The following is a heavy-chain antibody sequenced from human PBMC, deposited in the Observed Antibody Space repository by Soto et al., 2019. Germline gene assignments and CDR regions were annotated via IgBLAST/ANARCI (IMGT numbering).Heavy chain of an antibody. CDR2: ISGSGGST. CDR1: GFTFSSYA. Sequence: TGGSLRLSCAASGFTFSSYAMSWVRQAPGKGLEWVSAISGSGGSTYYADSVKGRFTISRDNSKNTLYLQMNSLRAEDTAVYYCAKGGANIVLMVYALFDYWGQGTLVTVSS. CDR3: AKGGANIVLMVYALFDY. J-gene: IGHJ4*02. V-gene: IGHV3-23*01. D-gene: IGHD2-8*01.